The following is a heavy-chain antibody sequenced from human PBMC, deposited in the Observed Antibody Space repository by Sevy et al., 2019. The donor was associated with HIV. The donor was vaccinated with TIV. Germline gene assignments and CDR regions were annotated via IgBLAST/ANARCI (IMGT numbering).Heavy chain of an antibody. D-gene: IGHD3-22*01. V-gene: IGHV3-9*01. CDR3: AKGTGIVVVTSFDY. J-gene: IGHJ4*02. CDR1: GFTFDDYA. CDR2: ISWNSGSI. Sequence: GGSLRLSCAASGFTFDDYAMHWVRQAPGKGLEWVSGISWNSGSIGYADSVKGRFTISRDNAKNSLYLQMNSLRAEDTALYYCAKGTGIVVVTSFDYWGQGTLVTVSS.